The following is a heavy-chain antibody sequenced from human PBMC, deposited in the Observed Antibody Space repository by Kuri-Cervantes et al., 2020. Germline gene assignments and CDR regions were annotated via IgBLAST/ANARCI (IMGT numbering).Heavy chain of an antibody. J-gene: IGHJ4*02. Sequence: GSLRLSCAASGFTFSDHYMDWVRQAPGKGLEWVGRTRNKAKSYTTEYAASVKDRFTISRDDSKNSLYLQMNSLKTEDTAVYYCARVRAYYYDYWGQGTLVTVSS. CDR1: GFTFSDHY. CDR2: TRNKAKSYTT. V-gene: IGHV3-72*01. CDR3: ARVRAYYYDY.